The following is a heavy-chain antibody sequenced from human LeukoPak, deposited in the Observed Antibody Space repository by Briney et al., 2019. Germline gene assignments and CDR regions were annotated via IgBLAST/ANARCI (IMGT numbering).Heavy chain of an antibody. V-gene: IGHV3-7*01. CDR2: MKQDGSEK. CDR3: ARDDYSNDWFDP. D-gene: IGHD6-13*01. CDR1: GFTFSSYW. Sequence: GGSLRLSCAASGFTFSSYWMSWVRQAPGKGLEWVANMKQDGSEKYYVDSVKGRFTISRDNARNSLYLQMNSLRAEDTAVYYCARDDYSNDWFDPWGQGTLVTVSS. J-gene: IGHJ5*02.